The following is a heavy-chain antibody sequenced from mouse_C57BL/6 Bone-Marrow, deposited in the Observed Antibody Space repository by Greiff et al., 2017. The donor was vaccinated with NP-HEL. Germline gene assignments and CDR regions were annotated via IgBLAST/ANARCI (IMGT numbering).Heavy chain of an antibody. CDR1: GYTFTSYG. CDR3: ARVSYDSQFDY. D-gene: IGHD2-13*01. CDR2: IYPRSGNT. V-gene: IGHV1-81*01. J-gene: IGHJ2*01. Sequence: VQLMQSGAELARPGASVKLSCKASGYTFTSYGISWVKQRTGQGLEWIGEIYPRSGNTYYNEKFKGKATLTADKSSSTAYMELRSLTSEDSAVYFCARVSYDSQFDYWGQGTTLTVSS.